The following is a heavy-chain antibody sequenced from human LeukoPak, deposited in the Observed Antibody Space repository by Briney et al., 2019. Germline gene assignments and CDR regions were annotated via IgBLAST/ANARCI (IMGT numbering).Heavy chain of an antibody. Sequence: GGSLRLSCAASGFTFSSYSMNWVRQAPGKGLEWVSSISSSSSYIYYADSVKGRFTISRDNAKNSLYLQMNSLRAEDTAVYYCARESDSSGYYPNWLDPWGQGTLVTVSS. CDR3: ARESDSSGYYPNWLDP. CDR1: GFTFSSYS. D-gene: IGHD3-22*01. V-gene: IGHV3-21*01. CDR2: ISSSSSYI. J-gene: IGHJ5*02.